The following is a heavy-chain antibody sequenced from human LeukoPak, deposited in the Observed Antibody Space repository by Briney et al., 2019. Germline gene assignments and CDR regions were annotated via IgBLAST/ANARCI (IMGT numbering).Heavy chain of an antibody. D-gene: IGHD2-15*01. V-gene: IGHV3-30*04. CDR2: ISYDGSNK. CDR1: GFTFSSYA. J-gene: IGHJ6*03. CDR3: ARDGGCSGGSCGGRDYYYYYYMDV. Sequence: GGSLRLSCAASGFTFSSYAMHWVRQAPGKGLEWVAVISYDGSNKYYADSVKGRFTISRDNSKNTLYLQMNSLRAEDTAVYYCARDGGCSGGSCGGRDYYYYYYMDVWGKGTTVTVSS.